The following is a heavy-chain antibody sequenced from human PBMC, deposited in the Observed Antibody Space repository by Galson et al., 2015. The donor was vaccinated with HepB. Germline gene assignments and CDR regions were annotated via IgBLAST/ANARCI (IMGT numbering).Heavy chain of an antibody. D-gene: IGHD5-12*01. Sequence: SLRLSCAASEFTFNNYAMSWVRQAPGKGLEWVSSISSSGANIFYADSVKGRFTISRDKSKNTLYLQMNGLRAEDTAVYYCAKRCSDYNTHYYGMDVWGQGTTVTVSS. J-gene: IGHJ6*02. CDR2: ISSSGANI. CDR1: EFTFNNYA. CDR3: AKRCSDYNTHYYGMDV. V-gene: IGHV3-23*01.